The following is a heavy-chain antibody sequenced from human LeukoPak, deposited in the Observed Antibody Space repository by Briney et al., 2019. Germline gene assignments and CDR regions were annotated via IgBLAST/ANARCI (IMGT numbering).Heavy chain of an antibody. V-gene: IGHV3-21*01. Sequence: GGSLRLSSAVSGFTFSSYSMNWVRQAPGKGLEWVSSISVGSSYLYYVDSLKGRFTISRDNAKNSLYLQMNSLRAEDTAVYYCARDYDSSGWYRGFDYWGQGTLVTVSS. CDR2: ISVGSSYL. CDR3: ARDYDSSGWYRGFDY. D-gene: IGHD6-19*01. CDR1: GFTFSSYS. J-gene: IGHJ4*02.